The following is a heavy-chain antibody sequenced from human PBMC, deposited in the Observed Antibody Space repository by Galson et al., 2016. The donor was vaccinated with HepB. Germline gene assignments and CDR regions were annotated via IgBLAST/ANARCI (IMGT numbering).Heavy chain of an antibody. V-gene: IGHV2-70*11. CDR2: IHWDDDK. D-gene: IGHD3-16*01. CDR1: GFSLSTRSVG. J-gene: IGHJ4*02. Sequence: PALVKPTQTLTLTCTFSGFSLSTRSVGVGWFRQPPGKALEWLARIHWDDDKYYSTSLKTRHTISKDTSKNQVVLTLTNMDPVDTATYYCARDFDYVWGGYDYWGQGILVTVSS. CDR3: ARDFDYVWGGYDY.